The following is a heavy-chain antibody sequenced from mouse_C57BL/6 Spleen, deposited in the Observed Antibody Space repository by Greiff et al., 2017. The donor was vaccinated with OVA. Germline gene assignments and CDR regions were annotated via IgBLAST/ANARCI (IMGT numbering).Heavy chain of an antibody. V-gene: IGHV5-4*01. J-gene: IGHJ4*01. D-gene: IGHD2-12*01. CDR1: GFTFSSYA. CDR3: ARGIRRNYAMDY. CDR2: ISDGGSYT. Sequence: EVQVVESGGGLVKPGGSLKLSCAASGFTFSSYAMSWVRQTPEKRLEWVATISDGGSYTYYPDNVKGRFTISRDNAKNNLYLQMSHLKSEDTAMYYCARGIRRNYAMDYWGQGTSVTVSS.